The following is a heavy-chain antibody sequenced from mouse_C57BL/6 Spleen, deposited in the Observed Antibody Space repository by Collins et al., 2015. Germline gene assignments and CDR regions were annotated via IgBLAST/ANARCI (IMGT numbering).Heavy chain of an antibody. CDR1: GFSLSTSGMG. Sequence: QVTLKESGPGILQPSQTLSLTCSLSGFSLSTSGMGVSWIRQPSGKGLEWLAHIYWDDDKRYNPSLKSRLTISKDTSSNQVFLKITSVDTADTATYYCAYDYDDWFAYWGQGTLVTVSA. D-gene: IGHD2-4*01. J-gene: IGHJ3*01. V-gene: IGHV8-12*01. CDR3: AYDYDDWFAY. CDR2: IYWDDDK.